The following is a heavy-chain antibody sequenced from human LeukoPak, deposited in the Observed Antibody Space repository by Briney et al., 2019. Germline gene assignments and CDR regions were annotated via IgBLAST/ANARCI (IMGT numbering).Heavy chain of an antibody. Sequence: GGSLRLSCAASGLTFSSYAMSWVRQAPGKGLEWVSAISGSGGSTYYADSVKGRFTISRDNSKNTLYLQMNSLRAEDTAVYYCAIDSQYSSGWFGRSGFDPWGQGTLVTVSS. CDR1: GLTFSSYA. V-gene: IGHV3-23*01. D-gene: IGHD6-19*01. J-gene: IGHJ5*02. CDR3: AIDSQYSSGWFGRSGFDP. CDR2: ISGSGGST.